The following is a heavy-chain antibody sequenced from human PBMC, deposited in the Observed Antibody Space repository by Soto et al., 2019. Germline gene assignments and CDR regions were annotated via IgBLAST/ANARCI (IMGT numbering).Heavy chain of an antibody. CDR1: GFTFSSYS. J-gene: IGHJ4*02. Sequence: GGSLRLSCAASGFTFSSYSMNWVRQAPGKGLEWVSSISTSSTYIYYADSVKGRFTISRDNAKNSLYLQMNSLRAEDTAVYYCARYCSDGSCYSAFDYWGQGTLVTVSS. CDR3: ARYCSDGSCYSAFDY. D-gene: IGHD2-15*01. V-gene: IGHV3-21*01. CDR2: ISTSSTYI.